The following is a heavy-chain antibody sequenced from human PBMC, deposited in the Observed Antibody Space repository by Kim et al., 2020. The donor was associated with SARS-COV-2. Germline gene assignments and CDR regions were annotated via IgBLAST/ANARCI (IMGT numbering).Heavy chain of an antibody. CDR1: GLTVSSNY. CDR2: IYIGGST. CDR3: VRVLLSYDNNPCAAYDV. V-gene: IGHV3-66*01. D-gene: IGHD5-12*01. Sequence: GGSLRLSCAASGLTVSSNYMTWVRQSPGKGLEWVSVIYIGGSTFYVDSVKGRFTISRDNATNMVYLQMNSLTVGDTAVYYCVRVLLSYDNNPCAAYDVWGHGTLVTVSS. J-gene: IGHJ3*01.